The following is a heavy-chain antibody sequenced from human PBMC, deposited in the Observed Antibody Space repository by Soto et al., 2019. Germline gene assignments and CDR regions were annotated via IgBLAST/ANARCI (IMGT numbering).Heavy chain of an antibody. CDR2: ISAYNGNT. D-gene: IGHD2-2*02. J-gene: IGHJ6*02. CDR1: GYTFTSYG. V-gene: IGHV1-18*01. CDR3: ASVNCISTSCYTYYGMDV. Sequence: QVQLAQSGAEVKKPGASVKVSCKASGYTFTSYGISWVRQAPGQGLEWMGWISAYNGNTNYAQKLQGRVTMTTDTSTSTAYMELRSLRSDDTAVYYCASVNCISTSCYTYYGMDVWGQGTTVTVSS.